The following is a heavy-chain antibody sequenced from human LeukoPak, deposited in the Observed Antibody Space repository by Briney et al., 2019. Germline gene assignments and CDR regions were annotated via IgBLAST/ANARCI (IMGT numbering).Heavy chain of an antibody. Sequence: ASQTLSLTCTVSGGSISSGSYYWSWIRQPAGKGLEWIGRIYTSGSTNYNPSLKSRVTISVDTSKNQFSLKLSSVTAADTAVYYCARDSYPPPGDYYYYYMDVWGKGTTVTVSS. CDR3: ARDSYPPPGDYYYYYMDV. CDR2: IYTSGST. CDR1: GGSISSGSYY. V-gene: IGHV4-61*02. J-gene: IGHJ6*03. D-gene: IGHD1-14*01.